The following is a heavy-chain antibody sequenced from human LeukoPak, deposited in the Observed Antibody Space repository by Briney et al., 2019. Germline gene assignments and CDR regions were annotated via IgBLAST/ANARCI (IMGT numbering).Heavy chain of an antibody. CDR2: IYYSGST. D-gene: IGHD3-22*01. J-gene: IGHJ4*02. CDR1: GGSISSSSYY. V-gene: IGHV4-39*01. CDR3: ARQGDYYDSSGSAGEDY. Sequence: SETLSLTCTVSGGSISSSSYYWGWIRQPPGKGLEWIGGIYYSGSTYYNPSLKSRVTISVDTSKNQFSLKLSSVTAADTAVYYCARQGDYYDSSGSAGEDYWGQGTLVTVSS.